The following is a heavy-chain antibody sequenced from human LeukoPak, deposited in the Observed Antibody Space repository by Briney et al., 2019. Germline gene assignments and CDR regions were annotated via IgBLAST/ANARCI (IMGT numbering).Heavy chain of an antibody. V-gene: IGHV3-7*03. CDR2: IKQDGSEK. D-gene: IGHD6-13*01. J-gene: IGHJ4*02. CDR3: ARDPGGYISSWYEPGY. Sequence: GGSLRLFCAASGFTFSSYWMSWVRQAPGKGLEWVANIKQDGSEKYYVDSVKGRFTISRDNAKNSLYLQMNSLRAEDTAVYYCARDPGGYISSWYEPGYWGQGTLVTVSS. CDR1: GFTFSSYW.